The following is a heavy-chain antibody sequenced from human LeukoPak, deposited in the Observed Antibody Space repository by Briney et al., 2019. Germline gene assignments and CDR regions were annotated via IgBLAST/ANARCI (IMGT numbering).Heavy chain of an antibody. Sequence: PGGSLRLSCEASGFTFSSYAMSWVRQAPGKGLEWVSAISGSGGSTYYADSVKGRFTISRDNSKNTLYLQMNSLRAEDTAVYYCARVNSGWYGPLDYWGQGTLVTVSS. CDR3: ARVNSGWYGPLDY. CDR1: GFTFSSYA. V-gene: IGHV3-23*01. J-gene: IGHJ4*02. D-gene: IGHD6-19*01. CDR2: ISGSGGST.